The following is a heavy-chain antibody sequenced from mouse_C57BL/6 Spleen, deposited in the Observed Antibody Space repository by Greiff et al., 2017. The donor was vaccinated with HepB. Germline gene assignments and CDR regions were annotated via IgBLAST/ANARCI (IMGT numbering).Heavy chain of an antibody. D-gene: IGHD2-13*01. J-gene: IGHJ2*01. CDR3: ARCEGCGDYDG. Sequence: QVHVKQPGAELVKPGASVKLSCKASGYTFTSYWMHWVKQRPGQGLEWIGMIHPNSGSTNYNEKFKSKATLTVDKTSSTAYMQLSSLTSADSAVYYCARCEGCGDYDGWGQGTTLTVST. CDR1: GYTFTSYW. V-gene: IGHV1-64*01. CDR2: IHPNSGST.